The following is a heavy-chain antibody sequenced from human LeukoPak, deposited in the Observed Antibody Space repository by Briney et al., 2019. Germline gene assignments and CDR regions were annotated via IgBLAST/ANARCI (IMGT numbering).Heavy chain of an antibody. CDR1: GFTFSSYG. J-gene: IGHJ4*02. CDR3: AKDRGDSNVVLLPD. D-gene: IGHD4-17*01. Sequence: GGSLRLSCAASGFTFSSYGMHWVRQAPGRGLEWVAVISYDGSNKYYADSVKGRFTISRDNSKNTLYLQMNSLRAEDTAVYYCAKDRGDSNVVLLPDWGQGTLVTVSS. V-gene: IGHV3-30*18. CDR2: ISYDGSNK.